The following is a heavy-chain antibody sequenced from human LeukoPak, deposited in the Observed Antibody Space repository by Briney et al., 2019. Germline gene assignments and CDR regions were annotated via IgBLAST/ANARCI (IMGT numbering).Heavy chain of an antibody. V-gene: IGHV3-33*07. J-gene: IGHJ6*02. CDR1: GFLFSKYG. CDR3: AKYSSSSNSYYGMDV. CDR2: TWYDGSRE. Sequence: GGSLRLSCVAAGFLFSKYGMEWVRQAPGKGLEWVAVTWYDGSRENYVDSVKGRFTISRDNSKNTLYLQMNSLRAEDTAVYYCAKYSSSSNSYYGMDVWGQGTTVTVSS. D-gene: IGHD6-13*01.